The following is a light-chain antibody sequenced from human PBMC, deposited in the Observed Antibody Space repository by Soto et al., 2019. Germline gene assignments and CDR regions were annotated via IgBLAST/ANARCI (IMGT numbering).Light chain of an antibody. CDR2: EVS. V-gene: IGLV2-23*02. CDR3: CSYAGSSTSV. CDR1: SSDVGSYNL. Sequence: QSALTQPASVSGSPGQSITISCXGTSSDVGSYNLVSWYQQHPGKAPKLMIYEVSKRPSGVSNRFSGSKSGNTASLTISGLQAEDEADYYCCSYAGSSTSVFGTGTKVTVL. J-gene: IGLJ1*01.